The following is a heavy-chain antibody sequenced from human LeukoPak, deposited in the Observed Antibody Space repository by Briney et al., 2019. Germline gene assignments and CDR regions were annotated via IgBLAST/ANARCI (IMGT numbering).Heavy chain of an antibody. V-gene: IGHV3-49*04. CDR2: IRSKAYGGTT. Sequence: GRSLRLSCTASGFTFGDYGMSWVRQAPGKGLEWVGFIRSKAYGGTTEYAASVKGRFTISRDDSRNIAYLQMNSLRTEDTAVYYCNRQHYGDYWGQGTLVTVSS. J-gene: IGHJ4*02. CDR1: GFTFGDYG. CDR3: NRQHYGDY.